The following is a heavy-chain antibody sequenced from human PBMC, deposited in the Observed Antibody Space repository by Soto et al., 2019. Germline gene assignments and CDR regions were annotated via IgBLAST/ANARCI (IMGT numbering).Heavy chain of an antibody. V-gene: IGHV3-23*01. CDR1: GFTFSSYA. CDR3: AGSLRGSSSFNGAFDI. D-gene: IGHD6-13*01. Sequence: ESVGGLVQPGGSLRLFCAASGFTFSSYAMSWVRQAPGKGLEWVSAISGSGGSTYYADSVKGRFTISRDNSKNTLYLQMNSLRAEDTAVYYCAGSLRGSSSFNGAFDIWGQGTMVTVSS. CDR2: ISGSGGST. J-gene: IGHJ3*02.